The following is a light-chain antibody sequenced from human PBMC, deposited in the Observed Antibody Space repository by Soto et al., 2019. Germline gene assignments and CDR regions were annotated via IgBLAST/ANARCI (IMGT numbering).Light chain of an antibody. J-gene: IGKJ4*01. CDR3: QQRSNWPPVT. CDR1: QSVSRH. CDR2: DAS. Sequence: EVVLTQSPATLSLSPGERATLSCRASQSVSRHLAWYQQKPGQAPRLLILDASDRATGIPARFSGSGSPTNFTLTISSLEPEDFALYYCQQRSNWPPVTFGGGTKGDIK. V-gene: IGKV3-11*01.